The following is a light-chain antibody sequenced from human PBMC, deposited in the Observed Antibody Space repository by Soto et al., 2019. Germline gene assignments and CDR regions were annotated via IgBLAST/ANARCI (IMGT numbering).Light chain of an antibody. Sequence: QSVLTQPRSVSGSPGQSVTISCTGTSSDVGGYNYVSWYQQHPGKAPKLMIYDVSKRPSGVPDRFSGSKSGNTASLTISGLQAEDEADYYCSSYTSSSPPVVFGGGTQLTVL. V-gene: IGLV2-11*01. CDR2: DVS. CDR3: SSYTSSSPPVV. J-gene: IGLJ2*01. CDR1: SSDVGGYNY.